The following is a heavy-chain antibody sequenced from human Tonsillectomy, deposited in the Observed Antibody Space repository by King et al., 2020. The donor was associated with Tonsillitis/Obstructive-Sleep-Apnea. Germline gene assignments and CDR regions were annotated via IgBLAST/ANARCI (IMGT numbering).Heavy chain of an antibody. CDR3: ARDGNWERPLGY. Sequence: VQLVESGGGLVQPGGSLRLSCAATGFTFSRYWMSWVRQAPGKGLEWVANIKEDGSEKYYVDSVKGRFTVSRDNVKKSLFLQMSSLRVEDSAIYYYARDGNWERPLGYWGQGTLVTVSS. J-gene: IGHJ4*02. CDR1: GFTFSRYW. D-gene: IGHD7-27*01. CDR2: IKEDGSEK. V-gene: IGHV3-7*04.